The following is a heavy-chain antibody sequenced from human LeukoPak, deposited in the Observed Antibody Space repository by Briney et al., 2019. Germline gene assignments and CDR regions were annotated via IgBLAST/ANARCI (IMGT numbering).Heavy chain of an antibody. CDR3: ARRLVPAARALDY. J-gene: IGHJ4*02. V-gene: IGHV3-23*01. CDR1: GFTFSNNA. CDR2: ISGSGDST. Sequence: GGSLRLSCAASGFTFSNNAMNWVRQAPGKGLEWVSTISGSGDSTYYADSVKGRFTISRDNAKNSLYLQMNSLRAEDTAVYYCARRLVPAARALDYWGQGTLVTVSS. D-gene: IGHD2-2*01.